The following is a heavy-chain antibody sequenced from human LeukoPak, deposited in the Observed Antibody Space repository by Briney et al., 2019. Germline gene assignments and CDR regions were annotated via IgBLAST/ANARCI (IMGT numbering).Heavy chain of an antibody. V-gene: IGHV1-24*01. CDR1: GYTLTELS. CDR3: ATGDYCSSTSCYAFDI. J-gene: IGHJ3*02. D-gene: IGHD2-2*01. CDR2: FDPEDGET. Sequence: SEKLSCKVSGYTLTELSMHWVRQAPGKGLEWMGGFDPEDGETIYAQKFQGRVTMTEDTFTDTAYMDLSSLRSEATAVYYCATGDYCSSTSCYAFDIWGQGTMVTVSS.